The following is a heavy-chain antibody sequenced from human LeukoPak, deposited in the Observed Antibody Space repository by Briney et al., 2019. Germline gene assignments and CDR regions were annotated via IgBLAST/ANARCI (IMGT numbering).Heavy chain of an antibody. D-gene: IGHD3-10*01. Sequence: PGGSLRLSCAASGFTFSSYGMHWVRQAPGKGLEWVAFIRYDGSNKYYADSVKGRFTISRDNSKNTLYLQMNSLRAEDTAVYYCAKPITMVRGVTGVYFDYWGQGTLVTVSS. V-gene: IGHV3-30*02. J-gene: IGHJ4*02. CDR1: GFTFSSYG. CDR3: AKPITMVRGVTGVYFDY. CDR2: IRYDGSNK.